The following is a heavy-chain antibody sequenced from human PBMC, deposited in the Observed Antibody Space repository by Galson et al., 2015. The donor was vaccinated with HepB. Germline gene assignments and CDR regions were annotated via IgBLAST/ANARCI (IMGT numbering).Heavy chain of an antibody. CDR1: GFTFSSYG. CDR3: ARGQQLDALDY. J-gene: IGHJ4*02. Sequence: SLRLSCAASGFTFSSYGMHWVRQAPGKGLEWVAVIWYDGSNKYYADSVKGRFTISRDNSKNTLYLQMNSLRAEDTAVYYCARGQQLDALDYWGQGTLVTVSS. CDR2: IWYDGSNK. V-gene: IGHV3-33*01. D-gene: IGHD6-13*01.